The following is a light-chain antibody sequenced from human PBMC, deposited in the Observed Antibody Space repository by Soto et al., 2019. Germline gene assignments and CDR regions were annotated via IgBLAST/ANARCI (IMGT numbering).Light chain of an antibody. CDR2: EVN. V-gene: IGLV2-8*01. CDR3: SSYAGRNNLV. J-gene: IGLJ2*01. Sequence: QSVLTQPPSASGSPGQSVTISCTGTSSDIGGYNYVSWYQQHPGKAPKLMISEVNKRPSGVPDRFSGSKSGNTASLTVSGLQAEDEADYYCSSYAGRNNLVFGGGTKLTVL. CDR1: SSDIGGYNY.